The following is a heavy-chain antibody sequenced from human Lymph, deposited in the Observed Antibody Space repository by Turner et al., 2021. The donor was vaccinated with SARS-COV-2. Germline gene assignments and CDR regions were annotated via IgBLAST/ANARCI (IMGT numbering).Heavy chain of an antibody. CDR2: INPSGGST. V-gene: IGHV1-46*01. J-gene: IGHJ4*02. CDR1: GYTFTTYY. CDR3: AREGTVTTWFDY. D-gene: IGHD4-17*01. Sequence: QVQLVQSGAEVKKPGASVQVSCKASGYTFTTYYMHWVRQAPGQGLEWMGIINPSGGSTSYAQKFQGRVTMTRDTSTSTVYMELSSLRSEDTAVYYCAREGTVTTWFDYWGQGTLVTVSS.